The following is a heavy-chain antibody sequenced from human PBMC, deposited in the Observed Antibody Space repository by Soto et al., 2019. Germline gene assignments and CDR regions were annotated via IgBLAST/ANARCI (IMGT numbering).Heavy chain of an antibody. CDR3: ARGFIPENY. CDR2: INTFNGNT. Sequence: QVHLVQSEGEVKKPGASVKVSCKTSGYTFSDYGISWVRQAPGQGLEWMGWINTFNGNTKYEQKFQGRVTFSIDTSARTACLELTILKVDDAAVYYCARGFIPENYWGQGTRVTVSS. V-gene: IGHV1-18*01. J-gene: IGHJ4*02. D-gene: IGHD2-2*01. CDR1: GYTFSDYG.